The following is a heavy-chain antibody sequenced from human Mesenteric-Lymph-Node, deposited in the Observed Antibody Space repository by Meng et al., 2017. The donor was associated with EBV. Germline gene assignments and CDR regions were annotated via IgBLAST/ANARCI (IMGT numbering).Heavy chain of an antibody. D-gene: IGHD3-10*01. CDR1: GFNFSVYY. CDR2: ISSSGGTI. V-gene: IGHV3-11*01. Sequence: VAVVESGGRSVDSGGPLRLSYAAFGFNFSVYYMSWIRQAPGKGLECISYISSSGGTIYYAESVKGRFTISRDNAKNSLYLQMNSLRAEDTAVYYCARATGSAYDYWGQGTLVTVSS. J-gene: IGHJ4*02. CDR3: ARATGSAYDY.